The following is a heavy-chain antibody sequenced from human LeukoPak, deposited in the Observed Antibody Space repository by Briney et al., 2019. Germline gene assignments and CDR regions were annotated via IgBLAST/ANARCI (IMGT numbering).Heavy chain of an antibody. V-gene: IGHV3-21*01. D-gene: IGHD3-22*01. CDR1: GFTYSSYS. CDR2: ISSSSSYI. CDR3: ASQSQYYYASSGYYPGDY. Sequence: GGSLRLSCAASGFTYSSYSMNWVRQAPGKGLEWVSSISSSSSYIYYADSVRGRFTISRDNAKNSLYLQMNSLRAEDTAVYYCASQSQYYYASSGYYPGDYWGQGTLVTVSS. J-gene: IGHJ4*02.